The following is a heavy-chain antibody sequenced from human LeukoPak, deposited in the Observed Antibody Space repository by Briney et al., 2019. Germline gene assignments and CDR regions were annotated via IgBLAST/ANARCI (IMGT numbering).Heavy chain of an antibody. J-gene: IGHJ4*02. CDR1: GGSISSSNW. V-gene: IGHV4-4*02. CDR3: ARDGYCSGGSCYQFDY. CDR2: IYHSGST. Sequence: SETLSLTCAVSGGSISSSNWWSWVRQPPGKGLEWIGEIYHSGSTNYNPSLKSRVTISVDKSKNQFSLKLSSVTAADTAVYYCARDGYCSGGSCYQFDYWGQGTLVTVSS. D-gene: IGHD2-15*01.